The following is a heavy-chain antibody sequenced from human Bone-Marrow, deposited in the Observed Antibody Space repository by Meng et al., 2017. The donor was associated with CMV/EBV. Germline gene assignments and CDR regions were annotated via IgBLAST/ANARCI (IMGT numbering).Heavy chain of an antibody. Sequence: GESLKISCAASGFTFSSYSMNWVRQAPGKGLEWVSSISSSSSYIYYADSVKGRFTISGDNAKNSLYLQMNSLRAEDTAVYYCARDESGSSWGQGTLVTVSS. J-gene: IGHJ4*02. D-gene: IGHD1-26*01. V-gene: IGHV3-21*01. CDR2: ISSSSSYI. CDR3: ARDESGSS. CDR1: GFTFSSYS.